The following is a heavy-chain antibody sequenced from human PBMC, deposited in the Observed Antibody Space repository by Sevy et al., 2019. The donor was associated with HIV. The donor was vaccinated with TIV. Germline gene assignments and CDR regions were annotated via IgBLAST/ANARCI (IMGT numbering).Heavy chain of an antibody. D-gene: IGHD4-17*01. CDR3: PRGPKPLRSDYGDYRGVGYYFDS. J-gene: IGHJ4*02. Sequence: SETLSLTCAVYGESFSNYYWSWIRLSPGKGLESIGEIDHSGRSDYNPTLKSRVTMSVDTSKNQFSLKLTSVTAADTAVYYCPRGPKPLRSDYGDYRGVGYYFDSWGQGTLVTVSS. CDR1: GESFSNYY. V-gene: IGHV4-34*01. CDR2: IDHSGRS.